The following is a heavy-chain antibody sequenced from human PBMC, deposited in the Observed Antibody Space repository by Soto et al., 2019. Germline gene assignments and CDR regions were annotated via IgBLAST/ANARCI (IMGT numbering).Heavy chain of an antibody. J-gene: IGHJ4*02. CDR2: IIPIFGTA. V-gene: IGHV1-69*13. D-gene: IGHD3-16*01. CDR3: ARGLLYEDSPYFDY. Sequence: SVKVSCKASGGTFSSYAISWVRQAPGQGLEWMGGIIPIFGTANYAQKFQGRVTITANESTSTAYMELSSLRSEDTAVYYCARGLLYEDSPYFDYWGQGTLVTVSS. CDR1: GGTFSSYA.